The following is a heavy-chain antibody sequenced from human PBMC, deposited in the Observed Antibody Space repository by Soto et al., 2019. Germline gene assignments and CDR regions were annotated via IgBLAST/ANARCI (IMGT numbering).Heavy chain of an antibody. CDR1: GGSITSNW. D-gene: IGHD1-26*01. V-gene: IGHV4-4*02. J-gene: IGHJ4*02. Sequence: SETLSLTCAVSGGSITSNWWSWVRQPPGKGLEWIGEVYHSGSTNYNPSLESRVAISVDKSKNQFFLKLSSVTAADTAVYYCGGKGYCAIDYWGQGTLVT. CDR3: GGKGYCAIDY. CDR2: VYHSGST.